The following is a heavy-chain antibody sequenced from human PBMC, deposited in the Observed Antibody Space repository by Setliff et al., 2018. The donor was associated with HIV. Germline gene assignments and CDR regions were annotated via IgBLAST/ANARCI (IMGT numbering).Heavy chain of an antibody. CDR2: INTGNDNT. CDR1: GYTFSTYP. V-gene: IGHV1-3*04. J-gene: IGHJ4*01. D-gene: IGHD5-18*01. Sequence: ASVKVSCKTTGYTFSTYPMHWVRQAPGQRLEWMGWINTGNDNTRYSQKFQGRVTITRDTSAGTAYMELSSLTSEDTAVYYCAKGGDRAMINFDHWGHGTLVTASS. CDR3: AKGGDRAMINFDH.